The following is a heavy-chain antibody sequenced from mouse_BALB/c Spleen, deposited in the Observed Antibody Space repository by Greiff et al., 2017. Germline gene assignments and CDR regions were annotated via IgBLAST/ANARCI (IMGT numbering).Heavy chain of an antibody. J-gene: IGHJ2*01. Sequence: EVQLVESGGDLVKPGGSLKLSCAASGFTFSSYGMSWVRQTPDKRLEWVATISSGGSYTYYPDSVKGRFTISRDNAKNTLYLQMSSLKSEDTAMYYCARQSLLRLPCDYWGQGTTLTVSS. D-gene: IGHD1-2*01. V-gene: IGHV5-6*01. CDR1: GFTFSSYG. CDR2: ISSGGSYT. CDR3: ARQSLLRLPCDY.